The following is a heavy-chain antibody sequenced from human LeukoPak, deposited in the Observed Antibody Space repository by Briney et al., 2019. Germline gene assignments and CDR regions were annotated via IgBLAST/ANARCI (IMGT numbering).Heavy chain of an antibody. CDR2: ISYDGSNK. CDR3: AREGFGELTDYYFDY. Sequence: PGRSLRLSCAASGFTFSSYAMHWVRQAPGKGLEWVAVISYDGSNKYYADSVKGRFTISRDNSKNMLYLQMNSLRAEDTAVYYCAREGFGELTDYYFDYWGQGTLVTVSS. CDR1: GFTFSSYA. J-gene: IGHJ4*02. V-gene: IGHV3-30*04. D-gene: IGHD3-10*01.